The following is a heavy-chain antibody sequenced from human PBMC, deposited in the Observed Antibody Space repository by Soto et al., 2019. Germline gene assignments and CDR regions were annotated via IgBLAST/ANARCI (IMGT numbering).Heavy chain of an antibody. Sequence: EVQLVESGGGLVQPGGSLKLSCAASGFTFSGSAMHWVRQASGKGLEWVGRIRSKANSYATAYAASVKGRFTISRDDSKNTAYLQMNSLKTEDTAVYYCTRGGERSSWYVWGNWFDPWGQGTLVTVSS. CDR3: TRGGERSSWYVWGNWFDP. J-gene: IGHJ5*02. V-gene: IGHV3-73*02. CDR2: IRSKANSYAT. CDR1: GFTFSGSA. D-gene: IGHD6-13*01.